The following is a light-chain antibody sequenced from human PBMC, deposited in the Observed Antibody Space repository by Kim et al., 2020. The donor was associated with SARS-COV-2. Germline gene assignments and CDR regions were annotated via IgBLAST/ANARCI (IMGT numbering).Light chain of an antibody. Sequence: ASVGDRVTITYRTSQNINSRLNLYHQKPGRAPKLLIYAASTLQGGVPSRFSGSGSETDFTLTISSLQPEDFATYFCQQTYISPVTFGPGTKVDIK. J-gene: IGKJ3*01. CDR1: QNINSR. CDR2: AAS. V-gene: IGKV1-39*01. CDR3: QQTYISPVT.